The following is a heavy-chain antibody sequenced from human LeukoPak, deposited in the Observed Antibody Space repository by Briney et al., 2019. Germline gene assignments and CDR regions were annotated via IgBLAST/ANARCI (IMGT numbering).Heavy chain of an antibody. CDR3: ARDKEAAAGTWDY. V-gene: IGHV3-11*01. J-gene: IGHJ4*02. D-gene: IGHD6-13*01. CDR2: ISSSGSTI. Sequence: GGSLRLSCAASGFSFSDYYVSWIRQAPGKGLEGVSYISSSGSTIYYADSVKGRFTISRDNAKNSLYLQMNSLRAEDTAVYYCARDKEAAAGTWDYWGQGTLVTVSS. CDR1: GFSFSDYY.